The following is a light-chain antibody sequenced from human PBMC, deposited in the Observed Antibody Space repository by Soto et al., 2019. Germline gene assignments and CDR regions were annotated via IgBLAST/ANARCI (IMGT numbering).Light chain of an antibody. CDR3: SSFAGTNSFV. V-gene: IGLV2-11*01. CDR1: SSDIGNYNY. J-gene: IGLJ1*01. Sequence: QSALTQPRSVSGSPGQSVTISCTGTSSDIGNYNYVSWYQQYPGKAPKLIIYEVTRRPSGVPDRIFASKSDTTASLTVSGLQAEDEADYYCSSFAGTNSFVFGTGTKLTVL. CDR2: EVT.